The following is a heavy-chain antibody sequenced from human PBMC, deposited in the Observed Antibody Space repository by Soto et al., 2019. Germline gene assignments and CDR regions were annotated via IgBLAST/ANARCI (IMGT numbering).Heavy chain of an antibody. J-gene: IGHJ3*01. Sequence: GGSLRLSCAASGFTFSSYWMDWVRQAPGEGLAWVASINKDGSEKYYVDSVKGRFTISRDNAKSSLYLQMNSLRAEDTAVYYCARDVGYSTFDVWGPGTMVTVSS. CDR1: GFTFSSYW. CDR3: ARDVGYSTFDV. V-gene: IGHV3-7*01. D-gene: IGHD2-8*01. CDR2: INKDGSEK.